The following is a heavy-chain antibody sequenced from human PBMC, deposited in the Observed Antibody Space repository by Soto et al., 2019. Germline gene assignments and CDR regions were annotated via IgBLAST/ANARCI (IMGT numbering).Heavy chain of an antibody. V-gene: IGHV3-48*02. CDR3: ARDQGAGWFGRHFDL. D-gene: IGHD3-10*01. CDR1: GFTFSSYI. J-gene: IGHJ2*01. Sequence: EVQLVESGGGLVQPGGSLRLSGAASGFTFSSYIMNWVRQAPEKGLEWVSYISSRSSTIYYADSVKGRFTISRDKAKNSLYMQMNSLRDEDTAVYYCARDQGAGWFGRHFDLWGRGTLVTVSS. CDR2: ISSRSSTI.